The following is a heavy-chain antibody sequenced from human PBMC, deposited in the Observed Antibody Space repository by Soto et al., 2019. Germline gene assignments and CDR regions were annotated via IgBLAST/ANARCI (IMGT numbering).Heavy chain of an antibody. V-gene: IGHV4-59*01. CDR3: AREDNDYRDYVRVKAFDI. J-gene: IGHJ3*02. CDR2: IYYSGST. CDR1: GGSISRYY. Sequence: PSETLSLSCTVSGGSISRYYWSWIRQPPGKGLEWIGYIYYSGSTNYNPSLKSRVTISVDTSKNQFSLKLSSVTAADTAVYYCAREDNDYRDYVRVKAFDIWGQGTMPPVS. D-gene: IGHD4-17*01.